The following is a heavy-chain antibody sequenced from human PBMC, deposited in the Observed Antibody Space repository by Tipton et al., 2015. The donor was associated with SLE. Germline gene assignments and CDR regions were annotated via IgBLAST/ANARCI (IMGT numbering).Heavy chain of an antibody. CDR2: ISDSGST. J-gene: IGHJ2*01. CDR1: DGSISSFY. D-gene: IGHD3-3*01. CDR3: ARGGPDYDVWLRCPYFDL. V-gene: IGHV4-59*01. Sequence: LRLSCTVSDGSISSFYWSWIRQPPGKGLERIGYISDSGSTNYNPSLRSRVAISVDTSKNQFSLRLDSMTSADTAVYYCARGGPDYDVWLRCPYFDLWGRGTLVTVSS.